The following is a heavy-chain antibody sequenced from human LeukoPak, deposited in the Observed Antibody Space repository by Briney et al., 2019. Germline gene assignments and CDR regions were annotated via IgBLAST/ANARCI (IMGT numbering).Heavy chain of an antibody. CDR2: INGIGAAT. Sequence: EGSLRLSCAASGFTFFNYAISWVRQAPGKGLEWVSGINGIGAATYYADSVKGRFTISRDNSKNTLYLQMNSLRAEDTAVYYCAKDAPGSFDYWGQGTLVTVSS. J-gene: IGHJ4*02. CDR1: GFTFFNYA. D-gene: IGHD3-10*01. V-gene: IGHV3-23*01. CDR3: AKDAPGSFDY.